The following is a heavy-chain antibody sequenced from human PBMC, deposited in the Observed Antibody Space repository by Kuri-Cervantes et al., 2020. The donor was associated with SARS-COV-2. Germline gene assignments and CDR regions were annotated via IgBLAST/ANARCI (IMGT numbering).Heavy chain of an antibody. CDR2: IRSKAYGGTT. D-gene: IGHD3-3*01. J-gene: IGHJ4*02. Sequence: GGSLRLSCTAPGFTFGDYAMSWVRQAPGKGLEWVGFIRSKAYGGTTEYAASVKGRFTISRDDSKSIAYLQMNSLKTEDTAVYYCTRYDFWGGYYFDYWGQGTLVTVSS. CDR1: GFTFGDYA. V-gene: IGHV3-49*04. CDR3: TRYDFWGGYYFDY.